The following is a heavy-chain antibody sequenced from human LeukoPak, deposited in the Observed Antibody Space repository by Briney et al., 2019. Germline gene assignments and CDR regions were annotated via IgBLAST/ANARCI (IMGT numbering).Heavy chain of an antibody. J-gene: IGHJ5*02. CDR3: ARDQYIVVVPAAKTDNWFDP. CDR2: ISAYNGNT. V-gene: IGHV1-18*01. Sequence: ASVKVSCEASGYTFTSYGISWVRQAPGQGLEWMGWISAYNGNTNYAQKLQGRVTMTTDTSTSTAYMELRSLRSDDTAVYYCARDQYIVVVPAAKTDNWFDPWGQGTLVTVSS. CDR1: GYTFTSYG. D-gene: IGHD2-2*01.